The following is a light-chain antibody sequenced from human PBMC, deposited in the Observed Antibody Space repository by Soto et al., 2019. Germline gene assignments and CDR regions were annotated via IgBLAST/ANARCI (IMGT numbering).Light chain of an antibody. Sequence: DIQMTQSQSSLSASVGDRVTITCRASQSISSYLNWYQQKPGKAPKLLIYAASSLQSGVPSRFSGSGSGTDFTLTISSLQPEDFATYYCQQSYSTPPTFGQGTNV. CDR2: AAS. V-gene: IGKV1-39*01. J-gene: IGKJ1*01. CDR1: QSISSY. CDR3: QQSYSTPPT.